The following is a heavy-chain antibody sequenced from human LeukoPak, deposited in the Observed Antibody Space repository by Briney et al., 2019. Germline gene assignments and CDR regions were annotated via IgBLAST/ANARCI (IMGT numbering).Heavy chain of an antibody. D-gene: IGHD5-18*01. Sequence: SETLSLTCAVSGGSISSGGYSWSWIQQPPGKGLEWIGYIYYSGSTYYNPPLKSRVTISVDTSKNQFSLKLSSVTAADTAVYYCAREDTATGDDAFDIWGQGTMVTVSS. CDR3: AREDTATGDDAFDI. CDR2: IYYSGST. CDR1: GGSISSGGYS. V-gene: IGHV4-30-4*07. J-gene: IGHJ3*02.